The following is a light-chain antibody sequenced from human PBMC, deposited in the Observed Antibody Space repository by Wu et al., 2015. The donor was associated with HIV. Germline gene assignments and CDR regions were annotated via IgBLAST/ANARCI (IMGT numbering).Light chain of an antibody. CDR1: QSVSSSF. CDR3: RQYGSSPGT. CDR2: GAS. V-gene: IGKV3-20*01. J-gene: IGKJ2*01. Sequence: EIVLTQSPGTLSLSPGERTSLSCRASQSVSSSFLAWYQQTPGQAPRLLIYGASRRATGIPDRFSGSGSGTDFTLTISRLEPEDFAVYYCRQYGSSPGTFGQGTKLEIK.